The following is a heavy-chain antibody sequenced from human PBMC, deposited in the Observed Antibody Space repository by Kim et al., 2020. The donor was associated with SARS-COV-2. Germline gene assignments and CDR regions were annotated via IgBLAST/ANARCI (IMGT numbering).Heavy chain of an antibody. J-gene: IGHJ4*02. CDR3: AREGRGYSGYDY. V-gene: IGHV1-2*05. Sequence: NYAQKFQGRVTMTRDTSISTAYMELSRLRSDDTVVYYCAREGRGYSGYDYWGQGTLVTVSS. D-gene: IGHD5-12*01.